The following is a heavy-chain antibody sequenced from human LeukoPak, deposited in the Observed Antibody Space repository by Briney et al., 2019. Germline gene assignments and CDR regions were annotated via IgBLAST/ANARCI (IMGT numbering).Heavy chain of an antibody. CDR3: ARDSWLGDLGDY. V-gene: IGHV4-4*07. D-gene: IGHD5-12*01. CDR2: IYTSGST. Sequence: GSLRLSFAASGFTFSDYYMSWIRHSAGKGLGWIGRIYTSGSTNNNPSLKSRVTMSIDTSKNQLSLKLSSVTAADTAVYYCARDSWLGDLGDYWGHGTLVTVSS. CDR1: GFTFSDYY. J-gene: IGHJ4*01.